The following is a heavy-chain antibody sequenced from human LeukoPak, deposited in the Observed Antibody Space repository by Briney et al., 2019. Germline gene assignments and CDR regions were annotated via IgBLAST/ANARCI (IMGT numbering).Heavy chain of an antibody. J-gene: IGHJ4*02. CDR2: HYHTGRI. CDR1: GGSISGTSYC. CDR3: ARDGSDNWGLFDN. Sequence: SETLSLTCSVSGGSISGTSYCWGWIRQPPGKGPEWIGSHYHTGRIYHNPSLNSRVSISVDTSKNQFSLKLSSVTDADTAVYYCARDGSDNWGLFDNWGRGTLVTVSS. D-gene: IGHD1-1*01. V-gene: IGHV4-39*07.